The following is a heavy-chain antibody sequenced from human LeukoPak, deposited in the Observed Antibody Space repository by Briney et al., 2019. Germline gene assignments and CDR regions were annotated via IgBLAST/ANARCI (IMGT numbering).Heavy chain of an antibody. J-gene: IGHJ6*03. V-gene: IGHV5-51*01. CDR1: GYGFTSYW. D-gene: IGHD6-6*01. Sequence: GESLKIYCKGSGYGFTSYWIDWVRQMPGKGLEWMGIIYSGDSDTRYSPSFQGQVTISADKSISTAYLQWSSLKASDTAMYYCARSDSSSGNYYYYMDVWGKGTTVTVSS. CDR2: IYSGDSDT. CDR3: ARSDSSSGNYYYYMDV.